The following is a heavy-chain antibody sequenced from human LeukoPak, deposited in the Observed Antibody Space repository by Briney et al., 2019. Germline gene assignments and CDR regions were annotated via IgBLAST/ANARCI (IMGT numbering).Heavy chain of an antibody. D-gene: IGHD3-10*01. J-gene: IGHJ6*03. V-gene: IGHV1-18*01. Sequence: GASVKVSCKASGYTSTSYGISWVRQAPGQGLEWMGWTSAYNGNTNYAQKLQGRVTMTTDTSTSTAYMELRSLRSDDTAVYYCARPITMVRGVTTSPYYYYYYMDVWGKGTTVTVSS. CDR3: ARPITMVRGVTTSPYYYYYYMDV. CDR2: TSAYNGNT. CDR1: GYTSTSYG.